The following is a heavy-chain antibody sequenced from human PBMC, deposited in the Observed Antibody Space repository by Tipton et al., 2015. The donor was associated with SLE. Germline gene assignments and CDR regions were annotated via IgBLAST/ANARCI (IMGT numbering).Heavy chain of an antibody. V-gene: IGHV3-66*02. CDR1: GFTVRNNY. CDR3: ARGLTGSYDALAY. J-gene: IGHJ4*02. CDR2: IYADDST. Sequence: VQLVQSGGGLVQPGGSLRLSCAASGFTVRNNYMTWVRQAPGKGLECVSLIYADDSTFYADSVKGRYTISRDNSKNTLYLQMNSLRVEDTAVYFCARGLTGSYDALAYWGQGNLVTVSS. D-gene: IGHD1-26*01.